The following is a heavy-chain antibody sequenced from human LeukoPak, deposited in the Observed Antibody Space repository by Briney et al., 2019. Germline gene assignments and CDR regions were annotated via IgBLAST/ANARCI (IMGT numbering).Heavy chain of an antibody. V-gene: IGHV3-48*03. CDR2: ISSSGSTI. CDR1: GFTFSSYA. CDR3: ARAPTRDLWYYYGMGV. Sequence: PGGSLRLSCAASGFTFSSYAVSWVRQAPGKGLEWVSYISSSGSTIYYADSVKGRFTISRDNAKNSLYLQVNSLRAEDTAVYYCARAPTRDLWYYYGMGVWGQGTTVTVSS. D-gene: IGHD2/OR15-2a*01. J-gene: IGHJ6*02.